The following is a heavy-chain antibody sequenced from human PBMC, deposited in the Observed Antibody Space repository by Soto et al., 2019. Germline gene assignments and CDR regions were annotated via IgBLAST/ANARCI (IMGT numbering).Heavy chain of an antibody. CDR1: GYTFRTHG. Sequence: XSVKVSCKASGYTFRTHGVSWVRRAPVQGLEWMGWISGYNGNTNYAQKFQGRVTMTTETSTNTAYMELRSLRSDDTALYYCASWAGQVRDFGGPLDYWGQGTLVTVSS. CDR2: ISGYNGNT. J-gene: IGHJ4*02. V-gene: IGHV1-18*04. CDR3: ASWAGQVRDFGGPLDY. D-gene: IGHD4-17*01.